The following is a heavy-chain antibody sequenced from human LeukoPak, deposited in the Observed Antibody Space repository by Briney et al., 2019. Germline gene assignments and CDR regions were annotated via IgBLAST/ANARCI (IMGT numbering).Heavy chain of an antibody. J-gene: IGHJ4*02. CDR3: AKGGYYDILTGYHFDY. V-gene: IGHV3-30*18. CDR1: GLTFSSYS. D-gene: IGHD3-9*01. Sequence: GGSLRLSCAASGLTFSSYSMHWVRQAPGKGLEWVAVISYDGSKKNYVDSVKGRFTISRDNSKNTLYLQMNSLRAEDTAVYYCAKGGYYDILTGYHFDYWGQGTLVTVSS. CDR2: ISYDGSKK.